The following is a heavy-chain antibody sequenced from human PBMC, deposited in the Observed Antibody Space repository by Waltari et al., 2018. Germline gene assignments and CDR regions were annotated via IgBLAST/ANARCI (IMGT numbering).Heavy chain of an antibody. CDR1: GYSISTGYY. CDR3: VRVVPANYFDY. J-gene: IGHJ4*02. Sequence: QVQLQESGPGLVKPSETLSLTCAVSGYSISTGYYWGWIRQPPGKGLEWIGSLYHSGSSDSNPSLKSRVTISVDTSKNQFSLKLSSVTAADTAVYYCVRVVPANYFDYWGQGTLVTVSS. CDR2: LYHSGSS. D-gene: IGHD2-2*01. V-gene: IGHV4-38-2*01.